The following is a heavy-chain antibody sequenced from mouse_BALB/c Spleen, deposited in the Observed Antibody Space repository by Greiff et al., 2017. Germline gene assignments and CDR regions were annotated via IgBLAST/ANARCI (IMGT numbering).Heavy chain of an antibody. CDR1: GYTFTDYA. Sequence: QVQLQQSGPELVRPGVSVKISCKGSGYTFTDYAMHWVKQSHAKSLEWIGVISTYYGNTNYNQKFKCKATMTVDKSSSTAYMELARLTSEDSAIYYCARDYYGSSWFAYWGQGTLVTVSA. CDR2: ISTYYGNT. CDR3: ARDYYGSSWFAY. J-gene: IGHJ3*01. D-gene: IGHD1-1*01. V-gene: IGHV1-67*01.